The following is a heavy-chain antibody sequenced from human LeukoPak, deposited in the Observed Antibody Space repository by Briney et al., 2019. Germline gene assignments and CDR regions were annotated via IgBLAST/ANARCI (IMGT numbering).Heavy chain of an antibody. CDR1: GGSISSYY. CDR3: ARGHGRRLPLWY. D-gene: IGHD2-21*01. J-gene: IGHJ4*02. CDR2: IYYSGST. Sequence: PSETLSLTCTVSGGSISSYYWSWIRQPPGKGLEWIGYIYYSGSTNYNPSLKSRVTISVDTSKNQFSLKLSSVTAADTAVYYCARGHGRRLPLWYWGQGTLVNVSS. V-gene: IGHV4-59*01.